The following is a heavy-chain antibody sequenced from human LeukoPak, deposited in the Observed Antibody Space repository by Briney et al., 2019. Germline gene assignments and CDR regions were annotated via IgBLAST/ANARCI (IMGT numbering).Heavy chain of an antibody. CDR1: GFTFSGSA. V-gene: IGHV3-73*01. Sequence: PGGSLRLSCAASGFTFSGSAMHWVRQASGKGLEWVGRIRSKANSYATAYAASVKGRFTISRDDSKNTAYLQMNSLKTEDTAVYYCTRSYRKEYSSAAFDIWGQGTMVTVSS. J-gene: IGHJ3*02. CDR3: TRSYRKEYSSAAFDI. CDR2: IRSKANSYAT. D-gene: IGHD6-6*01.